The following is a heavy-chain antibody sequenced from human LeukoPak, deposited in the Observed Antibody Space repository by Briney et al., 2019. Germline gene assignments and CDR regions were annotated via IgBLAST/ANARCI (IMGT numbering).Heavy chain of an antibody. CDR3: AREDGTAMDNAFDI. J-gene: IGHJ3*02. Sequence: SETLSLTCTVSGGPISSSSYYWGWIRQPPGKGPEWIGSIYYTGSTFYNPSLKSRVTISEDPSKNQFSLKLRSVTAADTAVYYCAREDGTAMDNAFDIWGQGTMVTVSS. CDR1: GGPISSSSYY. V-gene: IGHV4-39*07. D-gene: IGHD5-18*01. CDR2: IYYTGST.